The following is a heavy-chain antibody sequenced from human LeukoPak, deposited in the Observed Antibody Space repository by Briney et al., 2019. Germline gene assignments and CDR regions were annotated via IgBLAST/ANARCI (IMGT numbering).Heavy chain of an antibody. Sequence: SETLSLTCTVSGGSISSSSYYWGWIRQPPGKGLEWIGSIYYSGSTYYNPSLKSRVTISVDTSKNQFSLKLSSVTAADTAVYYCARKARLCFDYWGQGTLVTVSS. V-gene: IGHV4-39*07. J-gene: IGHJ4*02. CDR3: ARKARLCFDY. CDR2: IYYSGST. D-gene: IGHD2-21*02. CDR1: GGSISSSSYY.